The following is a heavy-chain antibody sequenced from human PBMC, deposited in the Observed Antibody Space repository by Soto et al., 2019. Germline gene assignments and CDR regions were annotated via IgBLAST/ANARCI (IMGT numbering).Heavy chain of an antibody. D-gene: IGHD2-21*02. V-gene: IGHV3-48*02. J-gene: IGHJ1*01. CDR1: GFTFSSEN. CDR2: ISSSSSTI. Sequence: EVQLVESGGGLVQPGGSLRLSCAVSGFTFSSENMNWVRQAPGKGLEWVSYISSSSSTIYYADSVKGRFTISRDNAKNSLYLQMNSLRDEDTAVYYCAREDVVTAIPPFDLWGQGTLVTVSS. CDR3: AREDVVTAIPPFDL.